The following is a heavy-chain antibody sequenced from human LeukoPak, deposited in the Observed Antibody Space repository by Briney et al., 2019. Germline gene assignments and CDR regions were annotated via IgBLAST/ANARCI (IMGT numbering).Heavy chain of an antibody. Sequence: PGGSLRLSCAASGFTVSSNYMSWVRQAPGKGLEWVSVIYSGGSTYYADSVKGRFTISRDNSKNTLYLQMNSLRAEDTAVYYCATYTNDMVRGVIIYFDYWGQGTLVTVSS. CDR2: IYSGGST. V-gene: IGHV3-53*01. CDR1: GFTVSSNY. J-gene: IGHJ4*02. CDR3: ATYTNDMVRGVIIYFDY. D-gene: IGHD3-10*01.